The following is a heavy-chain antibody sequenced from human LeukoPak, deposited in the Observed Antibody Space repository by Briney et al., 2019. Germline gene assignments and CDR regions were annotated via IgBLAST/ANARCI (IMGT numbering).Heavy chain of an antibody. Sequence: GGSLRLSCAASGFTFSSYAMSWVRQAPGKGLEWVSAISGSGGSTYYADSVKGRFTISRDNSKNTLYLQMNSLRAEDTAVYYCAKDRRLIRFLEWSSSYYFDYWGQGTLVTVSS. V-gene: IGHV3-23*01. D-gene: IGHD3-3*01. CDR3: AKDRRLIRFLEWSSSYYFDY. CDR2: ISGSGGST. J-gene: IGHJ4*02. CDR1: GFTFSSYA.